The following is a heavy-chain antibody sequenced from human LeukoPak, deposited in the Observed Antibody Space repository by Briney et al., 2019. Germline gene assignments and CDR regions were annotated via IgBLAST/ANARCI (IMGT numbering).Heavy chain of an antibody. CDR3: ARAFDSSSSIDY. CDR2: INSDGSST. D-gene: IGHD6-6*01. V-gene: IGHV3-74*01. CDR1: GFTFSSYW. Sequence: GGSLRLSCAASGFTFSSYWMHWVRQAPGKGLVWVSRINSDGSSTFYADSVKGRFTISRDNAKNTLYLQMNSLRVEDTAMYYCARAFDSSSSIDYWGQGTLVTVSS. J-gene: IGHJ4*02.